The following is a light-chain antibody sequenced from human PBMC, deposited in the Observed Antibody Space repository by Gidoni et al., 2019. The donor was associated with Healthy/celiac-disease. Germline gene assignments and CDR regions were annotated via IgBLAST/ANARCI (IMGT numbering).Light chain of an antibody. CDR2: GAS. CDR3: QQYNNWQGT. Sequence: DILLPPSPATLSVSPGERATLTCRASQSVSSNLAWYQQKPGQAPRLLIYGASTRPTGIPARFSGSGSGTEFTLTISSLQSEDFAVYYCQQYNNWQGTFGQGTKVEIK. V-gene: IGKV3-15*01. CDR1: QSVSSN. J-gene: IGKJ1*01.